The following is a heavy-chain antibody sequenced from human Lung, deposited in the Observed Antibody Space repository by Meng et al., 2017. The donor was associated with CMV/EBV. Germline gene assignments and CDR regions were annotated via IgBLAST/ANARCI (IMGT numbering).Heavy chain of an antibody. CDR2: IYSGGDT. CDR1: GFTFSSNY. J-gene: IGHJ4*02. V-gene: IGHV3-66*02. CDR3: ARDLGVVSSSTSNSVAD. Sequence: GGSLRLXCAASGFTFSSNYMSWVRQAPGKGLEWVSDIYSGGDTYYADSVKGRFTVSTDNSKNTLYLQMNSSRTGDTAVYYCARDLGVVSSSTSNSVADWGQGXLVTVSS. D-gene: IGHD6-6*01.